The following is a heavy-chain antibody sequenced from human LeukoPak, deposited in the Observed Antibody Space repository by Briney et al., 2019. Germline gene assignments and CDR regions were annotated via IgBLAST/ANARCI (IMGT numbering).Heavy chain of an antibody. CDR3: ASRSSIWSGYQDTLYYFDS. D-gene: IGHD3-3*01. CDR1: GGSISSYY. Sequence: SETLSLTCTVSGGSISSYYWSWIRQPPGKRLEWIGHIYYSGSTNYNPSHKSRVTISVDTSKNQFSLKLSSVTAADTAVYYCASRSSIWSGYQDTLYYFDSWGQGTLVTVSS. V-gene: IGHV4-59*01. CDR2: IYYSGST. J-gene: IGHJ4*02.